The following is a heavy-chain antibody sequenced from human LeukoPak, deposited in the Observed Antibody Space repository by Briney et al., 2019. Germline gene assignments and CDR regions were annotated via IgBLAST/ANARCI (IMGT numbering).Heavy chain of an antibody. Sequence: GESLKISCKGSGYTFSSYWIGWVRQMPGKGLEWMGIIYPADSDSRYSPSLQGQVTISADKSISTAYLQWSSLKASDTAMYYCARSKYDAFHIWGQGTMVTVSS. CDR3: ARSKYDAFHI. J-gene: IGHJ3*02. V-gene: IGHV5-51*01. CDR2: IYPADSDS. CDR1: GYTFSSYW.